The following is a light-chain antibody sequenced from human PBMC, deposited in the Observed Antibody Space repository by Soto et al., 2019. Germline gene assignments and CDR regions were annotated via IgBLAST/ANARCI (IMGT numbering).Light chain of an antibody. CDR3: CSYAGTYTFVV. CDR2: DVS. J-gene: IGLJ2*01. CDR1: SSDVGGYKY. Sequence: QSALTQPRSVSGSPGQSVTISCTGTSSDVGGYKYVSWYQPHPGKTPKLMIYDVSKRPSGVPDRFSGSKSGNTASLTISGLQAEDEADYYRCSYAGTYTFVVFGGGTKLTVL. V-gene: IGLV2-11*01.